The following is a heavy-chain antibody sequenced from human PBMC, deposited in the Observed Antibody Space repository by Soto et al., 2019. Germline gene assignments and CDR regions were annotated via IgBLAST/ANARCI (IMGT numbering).Heavy chain of an antibody. CDR2: IKQDGSEK. Sequence: EVQLVESGGGLVQPGGSQRLSCAASGFTFSSYWMSWVRQAPGKGLEWVANIKQDGSEKYYVDSVKGRFTIYRDNAKNSPYLQMNSLRAEDTAVYYCARDSGYDFWSGYHDSGPYYYGMDVWGQRTTVTVSS. CDR3: ARDSGYDFWSGYHDSGPYYYGMDV. D-gene: IGHD3-3*01. J-gene: IGHJ6*02. CDR1: GFTFSSYW. V-gene: IGHV3-7*03.